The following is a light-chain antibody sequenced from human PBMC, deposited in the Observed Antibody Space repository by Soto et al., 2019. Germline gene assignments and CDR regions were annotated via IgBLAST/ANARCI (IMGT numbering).Light chain of an antibody. CDR2: GAS. Sequence: EIVMTQSPATLSVSPGERATLSCRASQSVSSNLAWYQQKPGQAPRLLMYGASTRATGIQDRFSGSGSGTDFTLTIRSLEPEDFAVYYCKQRSSWPLTFGGGTKVDIK. CDR3: KQRSSWPLT. CDR1: QSVSSN. J-gene: IGKJ4*01. V-gene: IGKV3-11*01.